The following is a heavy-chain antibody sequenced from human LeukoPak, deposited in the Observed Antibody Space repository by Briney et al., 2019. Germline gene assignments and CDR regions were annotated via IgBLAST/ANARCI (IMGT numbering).Heavy chain of an antibody. CDR1: GSSISSGSYY. CDR3: ARDHGYGYVDY. CDR2: IYTSGNT. Sequence: PSETLSLTCTVSGSSISSGSYYWSWIRQPAGKGLEWIGRIYTSGNTNYNPSLKSRVTISLDMSKNQFSLMLNSVTAADTAVYYCARDHGYGYVDYWGQGTLVTVSS. J-gene: IGHJ4*02. V-gene: IGHV4-61*02. D-gene: IGHD5-18*01.